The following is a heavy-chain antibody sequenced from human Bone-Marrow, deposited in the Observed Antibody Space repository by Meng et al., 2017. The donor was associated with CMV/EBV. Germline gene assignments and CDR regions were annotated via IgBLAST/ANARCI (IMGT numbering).Heavy chain of an antibody. V-gene: IGHV3-48*04. D-gene: IGHD3-22*01. Sequence: GESLKIPCSASGFTFSSYSMNWVRQAPGKGLEWVSYISSSSSTIYYAVSVKGRFTISRDNATNSLYLQMNSLRAEDTAVYYCARQSMIRGLTEAFDNWGQGTMVTVSS. CDR1: GFTFSSYS. CDR3: ARQSMIRGLTEAFDN. CDR2: ISSSSSTI. J-gene: IGHJ3*02.